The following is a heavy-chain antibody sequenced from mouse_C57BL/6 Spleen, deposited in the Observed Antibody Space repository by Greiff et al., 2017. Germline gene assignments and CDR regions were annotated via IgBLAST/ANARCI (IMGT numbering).Heavy chain of an antibody. CDR2: SRNKANDYTS. J-gene: IGHJ4*01. Sequence: EVKVVESGGGLVQSGRSLRLSCATSGFTFSDFYMEWVRQAPGKGLEWIAASRNKANDYTSEYNASVKGRFIVSRDTSQSILDLQMNALRAEDTAIYYCARDEVLDYWGQGTTVTVSS. CDR1: GFTFSDFY. V-gene: IGHV7-1*01. CDR3: ARDEVLDY.